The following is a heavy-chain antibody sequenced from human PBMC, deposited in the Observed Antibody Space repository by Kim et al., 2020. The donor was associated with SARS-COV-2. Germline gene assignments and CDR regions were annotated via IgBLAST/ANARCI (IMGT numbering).Heavy chain of an antibody. CDR1: GYTFTSYY. CDR3: ARASGITMIVVVTAYGMDV. V-gene: IGHV1-46*01. CDR2: INPSGGST. D-gene: IGHD3-22*01. J-gene: IGHJ6*02. Sequence: ASVKVSCKASGYTFTSYYMHWVRQAPGQGLEWMGIINPSGGSTSYAQKFQGRVTMTRDTSTSTVYMELSSLRSEETAVYYCARASGITMIVVVTAYGMDVWGPGTTVTLSS.